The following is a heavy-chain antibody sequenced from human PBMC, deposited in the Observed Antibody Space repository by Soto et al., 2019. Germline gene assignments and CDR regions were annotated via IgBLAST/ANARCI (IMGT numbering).Heavy chain of an antibody. V-gene: IGHV2-70*01. Sequence: SGPTLVNPTQTLTLTCTFSGFSLTTGGMCVAWIRQPPGKALEWLALIDWDDDKNYSTSLKTRLTISKDTSKNQVVLTMTNMDPVDTATYYCARVPGYYDSSGFIGFDSWGQGTLVTVSS. CDR3: ARVPGYYDSSGFIGFDS. CDR1: GFSLTTGGMC. J-gene: IGHJ4*02. D-gene: IGHD3-22*01. CDR2: IDWDDDK.